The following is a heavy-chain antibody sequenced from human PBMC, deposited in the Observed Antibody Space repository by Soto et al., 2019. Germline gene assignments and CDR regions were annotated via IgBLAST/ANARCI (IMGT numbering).Heavy chain of an antibody. J-gene: IGHJ5*02. CDR1: GGSISSYY. CDR3: ARGDSSGSYPNSRSWFDP. Sequence: PWETLSLTCTVSGGSISSYYWSWIRLPPGKGLEWIGYIYYSGSTNYNPSLKSRVTISVDTSKNQFPLRLSSVTAADTAVYYCARGDSSGSYPNSRSWFDPWGQGPLVTVSS. D-gene: IGHD3-10*01. CDR2: IYYSGST. V-gene: IGHV4-59*01.